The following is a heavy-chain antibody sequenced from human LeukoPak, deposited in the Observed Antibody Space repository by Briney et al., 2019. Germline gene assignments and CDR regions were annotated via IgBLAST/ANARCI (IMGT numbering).Heavy chain of an antibody. CDR1: GGSISSGSYY. Sequence: SETLSLTCTVSGGSISSGSYYWSWIRQPAGKGLEWIGRIYTSGSTNYNPSLKSRVTISVDTSKNQFSLKLSSVTAADTAVYYCARQRYYDILTGHFDYWGQGTLVTVSS. J-gene: IGHJ4*02. CDR3: ARQRYYDILTGHFDY. CDR2: IYTSGST. D-gene: IGHD3-9*01. V-gene: IGHV4-61*02.